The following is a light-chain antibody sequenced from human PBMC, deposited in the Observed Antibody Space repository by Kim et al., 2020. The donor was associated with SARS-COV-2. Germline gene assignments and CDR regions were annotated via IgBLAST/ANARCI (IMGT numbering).Light chain of an antibody. CDR3: QAWDSSTYV. CDR1: KLGDKY. V-gene: IGLV3-1*01. J-gene: IGLJ1*01. Sequence: SYELTQPPSVSVSPGQTASITCSGDKLGDKYACWYQQKPGQSPVLVIYQDSKRPSGIPERFSGSNSGNTATLTISGTQAMDEADYYCQAWDSSTYVFGIG. CDR2: QDS.